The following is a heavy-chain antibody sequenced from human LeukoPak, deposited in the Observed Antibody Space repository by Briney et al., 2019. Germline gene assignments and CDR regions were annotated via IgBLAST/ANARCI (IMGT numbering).Heavy chain of an antibody. Sequence: SETLSLTCTVSGGSISSYYWSWIRQPPGKGLEWIGYIYYSGSTNYNPSLKSRVTISVDTSKNQFSLKLSSVTAADTAVYYCARGKSHFVYWGQGTLVTVSS. CDR2: IYYSGST. CDR3: ARGKSHFVY. J-gene: IGHJ4*02. CDR1: GGSISSYY. V-gene: IGHV4-59*01.